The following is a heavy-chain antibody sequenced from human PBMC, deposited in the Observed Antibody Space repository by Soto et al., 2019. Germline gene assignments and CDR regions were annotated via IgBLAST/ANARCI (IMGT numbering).Heavy chain of an antibody. CDR3: AREQTNYVILTGRKTPYRRPHQGYRMAF. CDR1: GYTFTSYG. CDR2: ISAYNGNT. J-gene: IGHJ6*01. D-gene: IGHD3-9*01. V-gene: IGHV1-18*01. Sequence: ASVKVSCKASGYTFTSYGISWVRQAPGQGLEWMGWISAYNGNTNYAQKLQGRVTMTTDTSTSTAYMELRSLRSDDTAVYYCAREQTNYVILTGRKTPYRRPHQGYRMAFWGQGTSVTVSS.